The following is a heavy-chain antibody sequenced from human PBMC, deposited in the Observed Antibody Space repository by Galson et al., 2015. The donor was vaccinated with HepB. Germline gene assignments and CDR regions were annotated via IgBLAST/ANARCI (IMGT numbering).Heavy chain of an antibody. CDR3: ATEAFFGVVPRAYYYYMDV. Sequence: SCAASGFTFSSYAISWVRQAPGQGLEWMGGIIPIFGTANYAQKFQGRVTITADESTSTAYMELSSLRSEDTAVYYCATEAFFGVVPRAYYYYMDVWGKGTTVTVSS. CDR1: GFTFSSYA. D-gene: IGHD3-3*01. V-gene: IGHV1-69*01. J-gene: IGHJ6*03. CDR2: IIPIFGTA.